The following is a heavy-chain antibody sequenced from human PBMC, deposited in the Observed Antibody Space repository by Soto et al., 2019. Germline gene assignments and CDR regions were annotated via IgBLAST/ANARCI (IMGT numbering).Heavy chain of an antibody. V-gene: IGHV1-69*13. CDR2: IIPIFGTA. Sequence: SVKVSCKASGGTFSSYAISWVRQAPGQGLEWMGGIIPIFGTANYAQKFQGRVTITADESTSTAYMELSSLRSEDTAVYYCARSSDFWSGYWNWFDPWGQGTLVTVSS. CDR3: ARSSDFWSGYWNWFDP. D-gene: IGHD3-3*01. J-gene: IGHJ5*02. CDR1: GGTFSSYA.